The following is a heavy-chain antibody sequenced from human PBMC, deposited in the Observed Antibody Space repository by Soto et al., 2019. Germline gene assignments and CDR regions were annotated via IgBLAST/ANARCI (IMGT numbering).Heavy chain of an antibody. J-gene: IGHJ3*02. D-gene: IGHD3-22*01. CDR3: AREAPIHYYDSSGYPNDDAFDI. Sequence: QVQLQESGPGLVKPSQTLSLTCTVSGGSISSGGYYWSWIRQHPGKGLEWIGYIYYSGSTYYNPSLKSRVTISVDTSKNQFSLKLSSVTAADTAVYYCAREAPIHYYDSSGYPNDDAFDIWGQGTMVTVSS. CDR2: IYYSGST. CDR1: GGSISSGGYY. V-gene: IGHV4-31*03.